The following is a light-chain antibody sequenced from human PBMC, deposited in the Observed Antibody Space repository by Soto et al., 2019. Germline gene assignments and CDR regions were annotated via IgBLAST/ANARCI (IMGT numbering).Light chain of an antibody. V-gene: IGLV2-18*02. CDR1: SSDVGRYDR. Sequence: QSALTQPPSLSASPEQSGTISCSGTSSDVGRYDRVSWYQQSPGTAPKLIIYEVTNRPSGVPDRFSGSKSGNTASLTISGLQAEDEADFYCSSYTSSSRYIFGTGTKVTVL. CDR3: SSYTSSSRYI. J-gene: IGLJ1*01. CDR2: EVT.